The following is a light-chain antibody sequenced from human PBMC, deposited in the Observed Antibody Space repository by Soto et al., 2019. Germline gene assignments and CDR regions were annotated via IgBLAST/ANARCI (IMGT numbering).Light chain of an antibody. CDR2: EVT. CDR3: SSYAGSNNYEV. CDR1: SSDVGGYNY. Sequence: QSALTQPASVSGSPGQSITISCTGTSSDVGGYNYVSWYQQYPGKAPKVMIYEVTNRPSGISNRSSGSESGNTAYLTVSGLQAEDEAAYYCSSYAGSNNYEVFGEGTELTVL. J-gene: IGLJ2*01. V-gene: IGLV2-14*01.